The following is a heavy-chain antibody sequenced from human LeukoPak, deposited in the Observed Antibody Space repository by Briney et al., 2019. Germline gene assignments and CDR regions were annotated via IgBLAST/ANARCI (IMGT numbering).Heavy chain of an antibody. CDR2: IYYSGST. CDR1: GGSISSYY. Sequence: SETLSLTCTVSGGSISSYYWSWIRQPPGKGLEWIGYIYYSGSTNYNPSLKSRVTISVDTSKNQFSLKLSSVTAAGTAVYYCARVGYTPSEVDYWGQGTLVTVSS. V-gene: IGHV4-59*01. J-gene: IGHJ4*02. D-gene: IGHD1-1*01. CDR3: ARVGYTPSEVDY.